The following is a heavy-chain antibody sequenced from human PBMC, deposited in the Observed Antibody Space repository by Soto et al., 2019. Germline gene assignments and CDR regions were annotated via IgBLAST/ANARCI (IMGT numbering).Heavy chain of an antibody. CDR3: ARSRTYGSGSFYYMDV. Sequence: SETLSLTCAVYGGSFSGYYWSWIRQPPGKGLEWIGEINHSGSTNYNPSLKSRVTISVDTSKNQFSLKLSSVTAADTAVYYCARSRTYGSGSFYYMDVWGKGTTVTVSS. CDR1: GGSFSGYY. V-gene: IGHV4-34*01. J-gene: IGHJ6*03. CDR2: INHSGST. D-gene: IGHD3-10*01.